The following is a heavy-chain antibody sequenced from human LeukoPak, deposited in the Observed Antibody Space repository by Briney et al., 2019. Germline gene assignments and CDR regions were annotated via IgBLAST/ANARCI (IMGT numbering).Heavy chain of an antibody. CDR2: IYYSGST. J-gene: IGHJ3*02. CDR1: DGSISSSSYY. CDR3: ANYCSSSSCHTRRASDI. Sequence: SETLSLTCTVSDGSISSSSYYWGWIRQPPGKGLEWIGSIYYSGSTYYSPSLKSRVAISVDTSKNQFSLKLSSVTAADTAVYYCANYCSSSSCHTRRASDIWGQGTMVTVSS. V-gene: IGHV4-39*01. D-gene: IGHD2-2*02.